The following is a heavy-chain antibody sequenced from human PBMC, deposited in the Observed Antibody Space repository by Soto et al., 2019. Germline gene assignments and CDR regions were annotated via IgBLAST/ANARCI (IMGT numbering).Heavy chain of an antibody. CDR3: ARDRTDSGYYANWLDP. Sequence: SVKVSCKASGGTFGSDAITWVRQAPGQGLEWVGRIIPIFGTTNYAQNLQGRVTISADKSTLTSYMELHSLTSDDTALYYCARDRTDSGYYANWLDPWGQGTQVTVSS. J-gene: IGHJ5*02. CDR1: GGTFGSDA. D-gene: IGHD3-22*01. V-gene: IGHV1-69*06. CDR2: IIPIFGTT.